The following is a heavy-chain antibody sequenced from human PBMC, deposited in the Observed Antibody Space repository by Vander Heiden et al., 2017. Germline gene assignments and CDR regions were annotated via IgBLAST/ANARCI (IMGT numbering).Heavy chain of an antibody. CDR1: GFTFSSYI. D-gene: IGHD6-13*01. V-gene: IGHV3-21*01. CDR2: ISSSSSYI. CDR3: LTNPQQLVRFRDHYYGMDV. Sequence: EVQLVESGGGLVKPGGSLRLSCAACGFTFSSYIMNWVRQAPGKGLEWVSSISSSSSYIYYADSVKGRFTISRDNAKNSLYLQMNSLRAEDTAVYYCLTNPQQLVRFRDHYYGMDVWGQGTTVTVSS. J-gene: IGHJ6*02.